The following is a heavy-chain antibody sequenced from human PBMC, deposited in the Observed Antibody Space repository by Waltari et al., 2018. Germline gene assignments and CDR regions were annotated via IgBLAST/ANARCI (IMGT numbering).Heavy chain of an antibody. J-gene: IGHJ4*02. D-gene: IGHD6-19*01. CDR2: ISGSGGST. CDR3: AKVWDTVAGSHFDY. CDR1: GFPLSSFA. Sequence: EVQLLESGGGLVQPGGSLRLSCAASGFPLSSFAMGWVRQAPGKGLEWVSAISGSGGSTYYADSVKGRFTISRDNSKNTLYLQMNSLRAEDTAVYYCAKVWDTVAGSHFDYWGQGTLVTVSS. V-gene: IGHV3-23*01.